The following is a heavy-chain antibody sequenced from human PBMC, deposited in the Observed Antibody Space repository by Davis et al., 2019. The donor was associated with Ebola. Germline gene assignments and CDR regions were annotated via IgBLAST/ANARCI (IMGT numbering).Heavy chain of an antibody. CDR3: ARRLGVSKDTRHDH. V-gene: IGHV1-69*13. D-gene: IGHD2-15*01. CDR1: GYTFSIYG. Sequence: SVKVSCKASGYTFSIYGLSWVRQAPGQGLEWMGGIIPIFGTANYAQKFQGRVTITADESTTTAYMELSSLTSEDTAVYYCARRLGVSKDTRHDHWGQGTLVTVSS. CDR2: IIPIFGTA. J-gene: IGHJ4*02.